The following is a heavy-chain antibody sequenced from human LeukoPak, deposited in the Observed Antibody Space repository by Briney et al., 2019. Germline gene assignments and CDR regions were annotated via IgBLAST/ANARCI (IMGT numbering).Heavy chain of an antibody. CDR3: AKGCGGDCLSRSYYYYMDV. CDR2: ISGSGGST. V-gene: IGHV3-23*01. Sequence: ETLSLTCTVSGDSISSAFSYWTWIRQPAGKGLEWVSAISGSGGSTYYADSVKGRFTISRDNSKNTLYLQMNSLRAEDTAVYYCAKGCGGDCLSRSYYYYMDVWGKGTTVTVSS. CDR1: GDSISSAFS. D-gene: IGHD2-21*02. J-gene: IGHJ6*03.